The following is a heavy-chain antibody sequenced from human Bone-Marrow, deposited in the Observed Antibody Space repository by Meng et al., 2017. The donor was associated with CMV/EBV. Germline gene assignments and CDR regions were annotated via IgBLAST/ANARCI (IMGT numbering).Heavy chain of an antibody. V-gene: IGHV3-43D*03. CDR1: GFSFDDYA. Sequence: ETLSLTCAASGFSFDDYAMHWVRQAPGKGLEWVSLISWDGGSTYYADSVKGRFTISRDNSKNSLYLQMNSLRAEDTALYYCAKNYDFWSGYEYYYYGVDVWGQGTTVTVSS. D-gene: IGHD3-3*01. CDR3: AKNYDFWSGYEYYYYGVDV. J-gene: IGHJ6*02. CDR2: ISWDGGST.